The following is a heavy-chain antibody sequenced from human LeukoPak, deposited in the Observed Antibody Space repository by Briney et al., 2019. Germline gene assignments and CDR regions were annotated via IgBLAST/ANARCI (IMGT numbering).Heavy chain of an antibody. J-gene: IGHJ6*02. Sequence: PGGSLRLSCAASGFSFRRYAMNWVRQAPGKGLEWVSGISDSGVITYYADSVKGRFTVTRDNSKNTLYLHVSSLRAEDTGIYYCAKRKSVDYDITHGTDVWGQGTTVTVSS. V-gene: IGHV3-23*01. CDR1: GFSFRRYA. CDR2: ISDSGVIT. D-gene: IGHD3-3*01. CDR3: AKRKSVDYDITHGTDV.